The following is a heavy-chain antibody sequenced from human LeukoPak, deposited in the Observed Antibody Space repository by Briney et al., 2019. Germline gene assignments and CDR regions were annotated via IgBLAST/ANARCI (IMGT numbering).Heavy chain of an antibody. J-gene: IGHJ4*02. V-gene: IGHV5-51*01. Sequence: HGESLRISCKGSGYSFTSYWIGWVRQMPGKGLEWMGIIYPGDSDTRYSPSFQGQVTISADKSISTAYLQWSSLKASDTAMYYCARVLAVAGTWYFDYWGQGTLVTVSS. CDR2: IYPGDSDT. CDR3: ARVLAVAGTWYFDY. D-gene: IGHD6-19*01. CDR1: GYSFTSYW.